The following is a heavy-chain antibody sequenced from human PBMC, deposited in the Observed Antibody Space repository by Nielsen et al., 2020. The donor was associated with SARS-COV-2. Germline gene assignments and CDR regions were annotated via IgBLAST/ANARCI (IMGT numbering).Heavy chain of an antibody. D-gene: IGHD6-19*01. Sequence: SETLSLTCALYGGSFSGYYWTWIRQSPGTGLEWIGEISDWRSTNYNPSLTSRVTMSMDTSKNQFSVKLTSVTVADSGVYYCARSVGTVAGTSDRFDLWGQGTLVTVSS. CDR2: ISDWRST. CDR1: GGSFSGYY. V-gene: IGHV4-34*01. CDR3: ARSVGTVAGTSDRFDL. J-gene: IGHJ5*02.